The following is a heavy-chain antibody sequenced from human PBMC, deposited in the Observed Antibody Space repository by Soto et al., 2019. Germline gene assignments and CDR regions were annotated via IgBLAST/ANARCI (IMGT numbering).Heavy chain of an antibody. J-gene: IGHJ5*02. Sequence: PSETLSLICNVSDDSLSTYYWSWIRQPAGKGLEWIGRIYASGSTNYNPSLKGRVSMSVDTSKKQFSLRMISVTAADTAMYYCARSAIPRGGWFRPWGQGVLVTVSS. V-gene: IGHV4-4*07. D-gene: IGHD2-21*01. CDR1: DDSLSTYY. CDR3: ARSAIPRGGWFRP. CDR2: IYASGST.